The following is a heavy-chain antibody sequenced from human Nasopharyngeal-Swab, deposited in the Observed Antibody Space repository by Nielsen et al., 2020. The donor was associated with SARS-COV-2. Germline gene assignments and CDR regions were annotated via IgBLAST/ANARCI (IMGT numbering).Heavy chain of an antibody. CDR2: ISSSRSYI. V-gene: IGHV3-21*01. CDR1: GFTFSSYS. Sequence: GGSLRLSCAASGFTFSSYSMNWVRQAPGKGLEWVSSISSSRSYIYYADSVKGRFTISRDNAKNSLYLQMNSLRAEDTAVYYCARYIIAARPLYYYYGMDVWGQGTTVTVSS. D-gene: IGHD6-6*01. J-gene: IGHJ6*02. CDR3: ARYIIAARPLYYYYGMDV.